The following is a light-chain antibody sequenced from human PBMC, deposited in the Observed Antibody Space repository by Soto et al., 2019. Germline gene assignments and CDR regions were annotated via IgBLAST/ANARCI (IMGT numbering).Light chain of an antibody. J-gene: IGLJ3*02. CDR1: NSNIGSNT. Sequence: QSVLTQPPSASGTPGQRVTISCSGSNSNIGSNTVNWYQQLPGTAPKLLIYYDNLRPSGVPDRISGSKSGTSASLAISGLQSDDEADYYCSSFVAGNNYWVFGGGTKLTVL. CDR2: YDN. CDR3: SSFVAGNNYWV. V-gene: IGLV1-44*01.